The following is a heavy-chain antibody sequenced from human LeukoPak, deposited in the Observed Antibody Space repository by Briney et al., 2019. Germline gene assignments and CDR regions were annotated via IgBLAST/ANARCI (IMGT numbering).Heavy chain of an antibody. CDR3: ARDSGGLDY. D-gene: IGHD3-10*01. CDR1: GGSVSSGSYY. J-gene: IGHJ4*02. CDR2: IYYSGST. Sequence: PSETLSLTCTVSGGSVSSGSYYWSWIRQPPGKGLEWIGYIYYSGSTNYNPSLKSRVTISVDTSKNQFSLKLSSVTAADTAVYYCARDSGGLDYWGQGTLVTVPS. V-gene: IGHV4-61*01.